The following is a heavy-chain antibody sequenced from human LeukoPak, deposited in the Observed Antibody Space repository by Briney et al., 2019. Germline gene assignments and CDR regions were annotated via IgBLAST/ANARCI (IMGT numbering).Heavy chain of an antibody. CDR2: INGSGGST. D-gene: IGHD7-27*01. CDR1: GFTFGSYA. Sequence: PGGSLRLSCAASGFTFGSYAMSWVRQAPGKGLEWVSDINGSGGSTYYTDSVKGRFTISRYNSKNTLYLQMNSLRAEDTAVYYCARDLNWETYWGQGTLVTVSS. J-gene: IGHJ4*02. CDR3: ARDLNWETY. V-gene: IGHV3-23*01.